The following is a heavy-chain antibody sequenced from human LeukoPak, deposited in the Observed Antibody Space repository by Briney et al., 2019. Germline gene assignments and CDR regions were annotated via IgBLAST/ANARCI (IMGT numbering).Heavy chain of an antibody. CDR3: ARRGVVATPDANF. V-gene: IGHV4-61*01. Sequence: SETLSLTCTVSGGSVSSGSYYWSWIRQPPGKGLEWIGYIYYSGSTYYNPSLRSRVSISVDTSKNQFTLKLSSVTAADTAVYYCARRGVVATPDANFWGQGTLVTVSS. CDR2: IYYSGST. CDR1: GGSVSSGSYY. J-gene: IGHJ4*02. D-gene: IGHD5-12*01.